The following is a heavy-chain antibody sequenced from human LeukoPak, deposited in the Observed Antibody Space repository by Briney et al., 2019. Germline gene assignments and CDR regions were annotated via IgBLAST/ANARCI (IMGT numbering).Heavy chain of an antibody. Sequence: GGSLRLSCAGYGFTFSGYWMSWVRQAPGKGLEWVGRIKSKTDGGTTDYAAPVKGRFTISRDDSKNTLYLQMNSLKTEDTAVYYCTTAAGPYAELDYWGQGTLVTVSS. CDR3: TTAAGPYAELDY. J-gene: IGHJ4*02. CDR1: GFTFSGYW. V-gene: IGHV3-15*01. D-gene: IGHD6-19*01. CDR2: IKSKTDGGTT.